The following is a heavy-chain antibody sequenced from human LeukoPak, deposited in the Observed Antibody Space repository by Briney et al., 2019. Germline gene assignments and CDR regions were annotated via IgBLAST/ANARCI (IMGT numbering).Heavy chain of an antibody. J-gene: IGHJ3*02. CDR3: AKGTTVTVYDAFDI. CDR2: IGGSGSNT. D-gene: IGHD4-17*01. V-gene: IGHV3-23*01. CDR1: GFTFSTYG. Sequence: GGSLRLSCAASGFTFSTYGMNWVRQAPGKGLEWVSAIGGSGSNTYYADSVKGRFTISRDNSKNLLYLQMNSLRVEDTAIYYCAKGTTVTVYDAFDIWGQGTMVTVSS.